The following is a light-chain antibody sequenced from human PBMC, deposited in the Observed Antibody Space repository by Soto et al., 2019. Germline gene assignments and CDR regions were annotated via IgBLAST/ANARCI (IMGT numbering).Light chain of an antibody. J-gene: IGLJ1*01. CDR1: SGHSSYA. V-gene: IGLV4-69*01. Sequence: QLVLTQSPSASASLGASVKLTCTLSSGHSSYAIAWHQQQPEKGPRYLMKLNSDGSHSKGDGIPDRFSGSSSGAERYLTISSLQYGDEADYYCQTWGTGDVFGAGTKLTVL. CDR2: LNSDGSH. CDR3: QTWGTGDV.